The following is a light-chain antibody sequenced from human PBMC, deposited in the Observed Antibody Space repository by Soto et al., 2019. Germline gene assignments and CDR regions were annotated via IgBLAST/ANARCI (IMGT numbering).Light chain of an antibody. Sequence: DLQMTQSPSSLPASVGDRVTITCQASQDIRKYLNWYQQKPGKAPKLLIYDASNLETGVPSRFSGSGSGTDFTFTISSLQTEDIATYYCQQYDNLPLTFGGGTKVEIK. CDR3: QQYDNLPLT. J-gene: IGKJ4*01. CDR1: QDIRKY. CDR2: DAS. V-gene: IGKV1-33*01.